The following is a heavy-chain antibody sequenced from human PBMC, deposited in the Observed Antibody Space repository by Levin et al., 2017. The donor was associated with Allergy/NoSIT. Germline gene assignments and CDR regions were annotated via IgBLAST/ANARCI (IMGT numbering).Heavy chain of an antibody. D-gene: IGHD3-10*01. CDR3: ARGGRRYYGSGSLDY. CDR2: ISSSSSYT. V-gene: IGHV3-11*03. CDR1: GFTFSDYY. Sequence: PGGSLRLSCAASGFTFSDYYMSWIRQAPGKGLEWVSYISSSSSYTNYADSVKGRFTISRDNAKNSLYLQMNSLRAEDTAVYYCARGGRRYYGSGSLDYWGQGTLVTVSS. J-gene: IGHJ4*02.